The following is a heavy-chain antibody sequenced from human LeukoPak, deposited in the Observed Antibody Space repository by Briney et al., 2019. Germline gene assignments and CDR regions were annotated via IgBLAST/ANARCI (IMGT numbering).Heavy chain of an antibody. CDR3: AKGSKAVLFTRDHYMDV. J-gene: IGHJ6*03. CDR2: IRYDGSNK. V-gene: IGHV3-30*02. CDR1: GFTFSYYG. Sequence: GGSLRLSCAASGFTFSYYGIHWVRQAPGKGLEWVAFIRYDGSNKYYADSVRGRFTISRDNSKNTLYLQMNSLRAEDTAVYFCAKGSKAVLFTRDHYMDVWGKGTTVTISS. D-gene: IGHD6-19*01.